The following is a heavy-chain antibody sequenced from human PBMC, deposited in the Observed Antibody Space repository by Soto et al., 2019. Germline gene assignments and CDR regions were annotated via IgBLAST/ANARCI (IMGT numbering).Heavy chain of an antibody. CDR3: AISYTVTISYYYYGMDV. J-gene: IGHJ6*02. V-gene: IGHV5-51*01. D-gene: IGHD4-17*01. CDR1: GYSFTSYW. CDR2: IYPGDSDT. Sequence: PGESLKLSCKGSGYSFTSYWIGWVRQMPGKGLEWMGIIYPGDSDTRYSPSFQGQVTISADKSISTAYLQWSSLKASDTAMYYCAISYTVTISYYYYGMDVWGQGTTVTVSS.